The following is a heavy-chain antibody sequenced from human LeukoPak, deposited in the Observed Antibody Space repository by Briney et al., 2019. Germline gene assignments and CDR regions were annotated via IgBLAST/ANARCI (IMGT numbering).Heavy chain of an antibody. CDR2: ISGSDGTT. CDR1: GFTFSSYA. V-gene: IGHV3-23*01. CDR3: ARSGVAGAWAIYY. J-gene: IGHJ4*02. D-gene: IGHD6-19*01. Sequence: PGGSLRLSCAASGFTFSSYAMSWVRQAPGKGLEWVSSISGSDGTTYYADSVKGRFTISRDNSKYTLSLQMNSLRDDGTAVYYCARSGVAGAWAIYYWGQGTLVTVSS.